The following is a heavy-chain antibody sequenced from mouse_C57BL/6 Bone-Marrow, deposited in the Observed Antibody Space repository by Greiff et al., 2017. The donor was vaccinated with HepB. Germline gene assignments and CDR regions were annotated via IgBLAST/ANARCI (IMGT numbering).Heavy chain of an antibody. D-gene: IGHD1-1*01. Sequence: QVQLQQSGAELARPGASVKLSCKASGYTFTSYGISWVKQRTGQGLEWIGEIYPRSGNTYYNEKFKGKATLTADKSSSTAYMELRSLTSEDSAVYFCARKYLITTVVEWYFDVWGTGTTVTVSS. CDR3: ARKYLITTVVEWYFDV. CDR1: GYTFTSYG. J-gene: IGHJ1*03. V-gene: IGHV1-81*01. CDR2: IYPRSGNT.